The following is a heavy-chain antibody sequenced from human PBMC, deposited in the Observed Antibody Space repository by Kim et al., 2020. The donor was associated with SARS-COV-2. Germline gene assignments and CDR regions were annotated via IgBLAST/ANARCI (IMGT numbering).Heavy chain of an antibody. V-gene: IGHV3-48*02. CDR2: IGAGSSTI. D-gene: IGHD6-19*01. Sequence: GGSLRLSCVVSGFTFKTYGMNWVRQAPGKGLEWLSYIGAGSSTIFYADSVKGRFTISRDDAKNSLHLQMNSLRDDDTAVYYCVRGLYGSASYWGQGTLVTVSS. CDR1: GFTFKTYG. J-gene: IGHJ4*02. CDR3: VRGLYGSASY.